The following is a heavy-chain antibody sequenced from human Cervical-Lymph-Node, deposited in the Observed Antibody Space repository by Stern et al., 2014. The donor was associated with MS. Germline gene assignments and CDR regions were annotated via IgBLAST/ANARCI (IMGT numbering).Heavy chain of an antibody. CDR1: GFTFTSYT. CDR3: AREGSSTDYGLDV. CDR2: ISISSGYI. Sequence: EVQLVESGGGLVKPGGSLRLSCAASGFTFTSYTMHWVRPSPGKGLEWVSSISISSGYIYYADSVKGRFTISRDNAKNSLYLQMSSLRAEDTAVYYCAREGSSTDYGLDVWGQGTTVTVSS. J-gene: IGHJ6*02. D-gene: IGHD4-11*01. V-gene: IGHV3-21*01.